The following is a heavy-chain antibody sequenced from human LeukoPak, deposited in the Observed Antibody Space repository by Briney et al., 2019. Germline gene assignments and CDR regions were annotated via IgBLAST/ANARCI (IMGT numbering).Heavy chain of an antibody. V-gene: IGHV3-23*01. Sequence: PGGSLRLSCAASGFTFSIYGMSWVRQAPGKGLEWVSAISSNGAGRYYADSVKGRFTISRDNSKNTLYLQMNSLRAEDTAVYYCAKVRDYFDYWGQGTLVTVSS. CDR3: AKVRDYFDY. CDR1: GFTFSIYG. J-gene: IGHJ4*02. CDR2: ISSNGAGR.